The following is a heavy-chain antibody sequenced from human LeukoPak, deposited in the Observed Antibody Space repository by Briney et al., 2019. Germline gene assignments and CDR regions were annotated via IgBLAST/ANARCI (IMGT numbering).Heavy chain of an antibody. D-gene: IGHD5-12*01. Sequence: GGSLRLSCAASGFTFSSYAMSWVRQAPGKGLEWVSAISGSGGSTYYADSVKGRFTISRDNSKNTLYLQMNSLRAEDTAVYYCAKDSGNMVTTNAPIGYWGQGTLVTVSS. CDR2: ISGSGGST. CDR1: GFTFSSYA. V-gene: IGHV3-23*01. J-gene: IGHJ4*02. CDR3: AKDSGNMVTTNAPIGY.